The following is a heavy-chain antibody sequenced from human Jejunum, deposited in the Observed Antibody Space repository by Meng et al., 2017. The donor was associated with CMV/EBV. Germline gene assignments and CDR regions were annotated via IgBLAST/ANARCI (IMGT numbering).Heavy chain of an antibody. CDR2: FNPNNGAT. J-gene: IGHJ4*02. CDR3: ARKTGDDSYFDH. CDR1: GYTVSDYY. V-gene: IGHV1-2*02. D-gene: IGHD5-12*01. Sequence: KASGYTVSDYYIHWVRQAPEQGLEWMGWFNPNNGATSYAQKFQGRVTMTWDTSISTAYMEVNRLTSDDTAVYYCARKTGDDSYFDHWGQGTLVTVSS.